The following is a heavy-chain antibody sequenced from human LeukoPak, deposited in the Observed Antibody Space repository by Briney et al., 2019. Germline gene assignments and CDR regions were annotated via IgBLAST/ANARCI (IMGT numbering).Heavy chain of an antibody. D-gene: IGHD6-19*01. CDR3: ARAHSGWYFAVEYYYMDV. V-gene: IGHV3-21*01. CDR2: ISSSSSYI. CDR1: GFTFSSYS. J-gene: IGHJ6*03. Sequence: PGGSLRLSCAASGFTFSSYSMNWVRQAPGKGLEWVSSISSSSSYIYYADSVKGRFTISRDNAKNSLYLQMNSLRAEDTAVYYCARAHSGWYFAVEYYYMDVWGKGTTVTVSS.